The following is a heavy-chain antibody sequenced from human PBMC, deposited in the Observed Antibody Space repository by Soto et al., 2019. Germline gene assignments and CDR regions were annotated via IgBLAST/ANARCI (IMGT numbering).Heavy chain of an antibody. V-gene: IGHV5-51*01. D-gene: IGHD3-22*01. J-gene: IGHJ4*02. Sequence: GESLNLSCKSSGYTFSQYWIVWVRQTPGKGLEWMGMIYPGDSDARYSPSFEGRFTISRDNSKNTLYLQMNSLRAEDTAVYYCAKDSPPEPNSSGYPIDYWGQGTLVTVSS. CDR3: AKDSPPEPNSSGYPIDY. CDR1: GYTFSQYW. CDR2: IYPGDSDA.